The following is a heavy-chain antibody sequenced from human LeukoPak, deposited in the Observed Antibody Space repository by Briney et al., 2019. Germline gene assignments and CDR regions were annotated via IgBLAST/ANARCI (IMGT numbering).Heavy chain of an antibody. CDR1: GGSISSYY. V-gene: IGHV4-59*01. CDR3: ARRTYFYDSSGYYFDY. J-gene: IGHJ4*02. D-gene: IGHD3-22*01. Sequence: PSETLSVTCSVSGGSISSYYWSWIRQPPGKGLECIGYIYYSGSTNYNPSLKSRVTISVDTSKNQFSLKLSSVTAADTAVYYCARRTYFYDSSGYYFDYWGQGTLVTVSS. CDR2: IYYSGST.